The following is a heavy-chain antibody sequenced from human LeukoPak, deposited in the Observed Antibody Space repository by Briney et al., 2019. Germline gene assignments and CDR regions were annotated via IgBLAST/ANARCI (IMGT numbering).Heavy chain of an antibody. J-gene: IGHJ6*03. CDR2: INPSGGST. Sequence: GASVKVSCKASGYTFTTYYVHWVRQAPGQGLEWMGIINPSGGSTTYAQKFQGRVTITADESTSTAYMELSSLRSEDTAVYYCARCGGGTTCPSYYYFYMDVWGKGTTVTISS. D-gene: IGHD2-15*01. CDR3: ARCGGGTTCPSYYYFYMDV. CDR1: GYTFTTYY. V-gene: IGHV1-46*01.